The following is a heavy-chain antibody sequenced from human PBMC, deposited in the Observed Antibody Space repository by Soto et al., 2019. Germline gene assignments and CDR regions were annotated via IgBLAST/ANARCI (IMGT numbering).Heavy chain of an antibody. CDR2: TYYRSKWYN. Sequence: SQTLSLTCVVSGDSVSSNNIAWNWLRQPPWRGLEWLGKTYYRSKWYNEYAVSVRSRITINLDTSKNQFSLQLNSVTPEDTSVYYCARGRLSTFDYWGQGAQVTVSS. CDR3: ARGRLSTFDY. V-gene: IGHV6-1*01. J-gene: IGHJ4*02. CDR1: GDSVSSNNIA.